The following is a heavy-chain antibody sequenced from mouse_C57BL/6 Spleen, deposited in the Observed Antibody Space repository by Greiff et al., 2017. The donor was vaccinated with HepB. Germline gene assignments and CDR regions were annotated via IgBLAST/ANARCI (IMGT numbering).Heavy chain of an antibody. J-gene: IGHJ2*01. CDR1: GYSFTDYN. Sequence: VHVKQSGPELVKPGASVKISCKASGYSFTDYNMNWVKQSNGKSLEWIGVINPNYGTTSYNQKFKGKATLTVDQSSSTAYMQLNSLTSEDSAVYYCARSIDYDRGDFDYWGQGTTLTVSS. CDR2: INPNYGTT. CDR3: ARSIDYDRGDFDY. V-gene: IGHV1-39*01. D-gene: IGHD2-4*01.